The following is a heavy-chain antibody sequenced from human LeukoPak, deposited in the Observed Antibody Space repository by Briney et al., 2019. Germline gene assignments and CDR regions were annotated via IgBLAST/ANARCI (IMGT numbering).Heavy chain of an antibody. J-gene: IGHJ5*02. Sequence: GGSLRLSCAASGFTFSTYWMHWVRQAPGKGLGWVSRINSDGSSIIYADSVKGRFTISRDNAKNTLYLQMNSLRAEDTAVYYCARDHLQLWFGEFGWFDPWGQGTLVTVSS. CDR3: ARDHLQLWFGEFGWFDP. V-gene: IGHV3-74*01. CDR2: INSDGSSI. D-gene: IGHD3-10*01. CDR1: GFTFSTYW.